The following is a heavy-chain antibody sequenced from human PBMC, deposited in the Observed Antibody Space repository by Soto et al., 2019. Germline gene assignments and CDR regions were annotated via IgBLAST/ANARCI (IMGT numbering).Heavy chain of an antibody. J-gene: IGHJ4*02. CDR2: ISGDGSTT. Sequence: GGSLRLSCSASGFTFSPFAMHWVRQAPGKTLEYVSSISGDGSTTYYADSVKGRFTISRDNSKNTLYLQMSSLRTEDTAVYYCVKDRYVEYWGRGTLVTVSS. CDR1: GFTFSPFA. D-gene: IGHD1-1*01. CDR3: VKDRYVEY. V-gene: IGHV3-64D*06.